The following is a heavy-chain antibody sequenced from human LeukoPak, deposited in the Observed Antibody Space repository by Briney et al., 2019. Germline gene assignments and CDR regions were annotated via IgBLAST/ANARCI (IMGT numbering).Heavy chain of an antibody. V-gene: IGHV5-51*01. CDR2: IYPGDSDT. J-gene: IGHJ4*02. D-gene: IGHD3-10*01. CDR1: GYSFTHYW. Sequence: GESLKISCRGSGYSFTHYWIGWVRQMPGKGLEWMGIIYPGDSDTRYSPSFQGQVTISADMSINTAYLQWSSLKASDSAMYYCARQDGSGLYYFDYWGQGTLVTVSS. CDR3: ARQDGSGLYYFDY.